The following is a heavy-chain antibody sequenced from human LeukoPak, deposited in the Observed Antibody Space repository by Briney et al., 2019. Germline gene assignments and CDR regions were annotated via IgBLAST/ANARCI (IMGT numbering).Heavy chain of an antibody. J-gene: IGHJ6*04. CDR3: AKDRGYSYGEIRYYYYGMDV. Sequence: EPGGSLRLSCAASGFTFDDYAMHWVRQAPGKGLEWVSLISWDGGSTYYADSVKGRFTISRDNSKNSLYLQMNSLRAEDTVLYYCAKDRGYSYGEIRYYYYGMDVWGKGTTVTVSS. CDR2: ISWDGGST. D-gene: IGHD5-18*01. V-gene: IGHV3-43D*04. CDR1: GFTFDDYA.